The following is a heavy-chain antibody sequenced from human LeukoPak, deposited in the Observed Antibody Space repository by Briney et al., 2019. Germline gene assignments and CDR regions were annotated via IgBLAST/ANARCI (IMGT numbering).Heavy chain of an antibody. V-gene: IGHV1-18*01. CDR3: AGGNPPVDRAMNYNWFDP. J-gene: IGHJ5*02. CDR2: ISVYNGNT. Sequence: ASVKVSCKTSGYTFTSYGISWVRQAPGQGLEWMGWISVYNGNTNYAQKLQARVTMTTDTSTNTAYMELRSLRSDDTAVYYCAGGNPPVDRAMNYNWFDPWGQGTLVTVSS. CDR1: GYTFTSYG. D-gene: IGHD5-18*01.